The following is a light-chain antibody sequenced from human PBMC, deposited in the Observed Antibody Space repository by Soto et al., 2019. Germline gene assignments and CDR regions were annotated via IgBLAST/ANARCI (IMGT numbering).Light chain of an antibody. Sequence: IQLTQSPSSLSASVGDRVTITCPASQGISNYLAWYQQKPGKAPKLLIYSASTLQSGVPSRFSGSRSGTDFTLTISSLQPEDFATYYCQQLNSYPRVTFGPGTKVDIK. CDR1: QGISNY. J-gene: IGKJ3*01. CDR2: SAS. V-gene: IGKV1-9*01. CDR3: QQLNSYPRVT.